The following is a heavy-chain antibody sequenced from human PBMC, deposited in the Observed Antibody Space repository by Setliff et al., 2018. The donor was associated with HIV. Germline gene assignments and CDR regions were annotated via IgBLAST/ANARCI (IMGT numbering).Heavy chain of an antibody. CDR3: ARDLPIYDTSGSLDY. D-gene: IGHD3-22*01. CDR1: GFTFSYYA. CDR2: ISYDGSNK. J-gene: IGHJ4*02. V-gene: IGHV3-30*01. Sequence: GESLKISCAAPGFTFSYYAMHWVRQAPGKGLEWVALISYDGSNKYYADSVKGRFTISRDNSKNTLFLQMNSLRAEDTAVYYCARDLPIYDTSGSLDYWGQGALVTVSS.